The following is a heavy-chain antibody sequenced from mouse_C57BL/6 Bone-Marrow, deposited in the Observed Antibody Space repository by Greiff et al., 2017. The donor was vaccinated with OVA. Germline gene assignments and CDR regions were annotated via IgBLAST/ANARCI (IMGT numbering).Heavy chain of an antibody. CDR2: INPNNGGT. V-gene: IGHV1-18*01. CDR3: ARRDSSGYWFAY. J-gene: IGHJ3*01. Sequence: SGPELVKPGASVKIPCKASGYTFTDYNMDWVKQSHGKSLEWIGDINPNNGGTIYNQKFKGKATLTVDKSSSTAYMELRSLTSEDTAVYYCARRDSSGYWFAYWGQGTLVTVSA. D-gene: IGHD3-2*02. CDR1: GYTFTDYN.